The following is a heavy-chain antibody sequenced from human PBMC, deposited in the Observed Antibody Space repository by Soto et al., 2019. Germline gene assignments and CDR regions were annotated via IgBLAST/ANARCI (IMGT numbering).Heavy chain of an antibody. V-gene: IGHV1-18*01. CDR1: GYIFVNYG. D-gene: IGHD3-16*01. CDR2: ISLYSGNT. Sequence: QVQLVQSGDEVRKPGSSVKVSCKASGYIFVNYGIAWVRQAPGQGLEWMGWISLYSGNTHNASKVQGRLTMTTDTSTSTAYMDLGSLTSDDTAVYYCAMVDNYVTPTPQDVWGQGTTVTVSS. CDR3: AMVDNYVTPTPQDV. J-gene: IGHJ6*02.